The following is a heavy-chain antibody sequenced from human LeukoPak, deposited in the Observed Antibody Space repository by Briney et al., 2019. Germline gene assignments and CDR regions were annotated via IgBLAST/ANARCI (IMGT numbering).Heavy chain of an antibody. CDR3: ARDWEGIVGATELDY. D-gene: IGHD1-26*01. CDR2: ISSNGGST. J-gene: IGHJ4*02. Sequence: GGSLRLSCAASGFTFSSYAMHWVRQAPGKGLEYVSAISSNGGSTYYANSVKGRFTISRDNSKNTLYLQMGSLRAEDMAVYYCARDWEGIVGATELDYWGQGTLVTVSS. V-gene: IGHV3-64*01. CDR1: GFTFSSYA.